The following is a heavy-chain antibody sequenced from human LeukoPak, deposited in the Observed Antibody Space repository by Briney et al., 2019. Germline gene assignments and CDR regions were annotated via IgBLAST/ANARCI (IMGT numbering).Heavy chain of an antibody. J-gene: IGHJ4*02. CDR1: GFTFSSYA. CDR2: ISGSGGST. CDR3: AKLHDYDILTGYLDY. V-gene: IGHV3-23*01. D-gene: IGHD3-9*01. Sequence: PGGSLRLSCAASGFTFSSYAMSWVRQAPGKGLEWVSAISGSGGSTYYADSVKGRFTISRDNSKNTLYLQMNSLRAEDTAVYYCAKLHDYDILTGYLDYWGQGTLVTVSS.